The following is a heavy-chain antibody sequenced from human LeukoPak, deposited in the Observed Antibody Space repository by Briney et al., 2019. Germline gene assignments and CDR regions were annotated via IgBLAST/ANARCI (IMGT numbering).Heavy chain of an antibody. CDR1: GFTFSSYS. CDR3: ARDRRGCYDSSGYYVY. J-gene: IGHJ4*02. V-gene: IGHV3-48*04. Sequence: PGGSLRLSCAASGFTFSSYSMNWVRQAPGKGLEWVSYISSSSSTIYYADSVKGRFTISRDNAKNSLYLQMNSLRAEDTAVYYCARDRRGCYDSSGYYVYWGQGTLVTVSS. CDR2: ISSSSSTI. D-gene: IGHD3-22*01.